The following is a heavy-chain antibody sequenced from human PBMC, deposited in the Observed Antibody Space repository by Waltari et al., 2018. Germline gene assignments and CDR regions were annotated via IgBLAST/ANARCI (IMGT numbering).Heavy chain of an antibody. CDR3: ARLRGNYYYYYMDV. V-gene: IGHV4-59*01. CDR2: IYYSGST. D-gene: IGHD4-17*01. J-gene: IGHJ6*03. CDR1: GGSISSYY. Sequence: QVQLQESGPGLVKPSETLSLTCTVSGGSISSYYWSWIRQPPGKGLEWIGYIYYSGSTNYNPSLKSRVTISVDTSKNQFSLKLSSVTAADTAVYYCARLRGNYYYYYMDVWGKGTTVTVSS.